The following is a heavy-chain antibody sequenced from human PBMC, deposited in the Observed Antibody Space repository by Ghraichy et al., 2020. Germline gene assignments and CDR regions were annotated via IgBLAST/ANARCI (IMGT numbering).Heavy chain of an antibody. CDR3: ARYQLPNYYYGMDV. Sequence: SETLSLTCTVSGGSISSYYWSWIRQPPGKGLEWIGYIYYSGSTNYNPSLKSRVTISVDTSKNQFSLKLSSVTAADTAVYYCARYQLPNYYYGMDVWGQGTTVTVSS. D-gene: IGHD2-2*01. CDR2: IYYSGST. CDR1: GGSISSYY. V-gene: IGHV4-59*01. J-gene: IGHJ6*02.